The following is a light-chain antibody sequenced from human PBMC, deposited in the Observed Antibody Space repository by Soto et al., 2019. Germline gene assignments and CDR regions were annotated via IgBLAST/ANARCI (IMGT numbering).Light chain of an antibody. V-gene: IGKV3-11*01. J-gene: IGKJ2*01. Sequence: EIVLTQSPATLSLSPGERAILSCRASQSVSSHLAWYQQKPGQAPRLLIYDASNRATGIPARFSGSGSGTDFTLTISSLEPEDFAVYYCQQRSNWPPYTFGQGTKLDIK. CDR3: QQRSNWPPYT. CDR1: QSVSSH. CDR2: DAS.